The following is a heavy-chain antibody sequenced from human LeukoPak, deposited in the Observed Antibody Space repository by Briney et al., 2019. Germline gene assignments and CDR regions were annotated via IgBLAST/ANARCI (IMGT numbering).Heavy chain of an antibody. CDR1: GFTFSNYA. J-gene: IGHJ4*02. CDR2: ISGSGGST. V-gene: IGHV3-23*01. Sequence: PGGSLRHSCAASGFTFSNYAMSWVRQAPGKGLEWVSTISGSGGSTYYAGSVKGRFTISRDNSKNTLYLQMNSLRAEDTAVYYCAKLGSYYTFDYWGQGTLVTVSS. D-gene: IGHD1-26*01. CDR3: AKLGSYYTFDY.